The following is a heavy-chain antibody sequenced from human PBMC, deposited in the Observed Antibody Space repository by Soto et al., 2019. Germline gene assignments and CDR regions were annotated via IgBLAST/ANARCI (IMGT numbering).Heavy chain of an antibody. J-gene: IGHJ4*02. CDR2: ISAYNGNT. CDR1: GNTFTTYG. Sequence: QVQLVQSGAEVKKPGASVKVSCKASGNTFTTYGFAGVGKAPGQGLGWMGWISAYNGNTKYAQKFQGRVTMTTDTSTSTAYMEVRSLRSDDTAVYYCARDAAAGLNDYWGQGTLVTVSS. V-gene: IGHV1-18*01. CDR3: ARDAAAGLNDY. D-gene: IGHD6-13*01.